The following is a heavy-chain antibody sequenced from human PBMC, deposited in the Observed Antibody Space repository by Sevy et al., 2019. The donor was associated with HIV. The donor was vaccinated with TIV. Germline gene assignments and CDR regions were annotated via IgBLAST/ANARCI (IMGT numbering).Heavy chain of an antibody. Sequence: RLSCAASGFTFHMYTMNWVRQARGKGLEWVSSIRSSSRSSYYADSVKGGLSISRHNAISSLYLKVNSLRSQYTVVYYCARRMFYYSWSGSKPDKNYYQYYGLDLWGQGTTVTVSS. CDR3: ARRMFYYSWSGSKPDKNYYQYYGLDL. CDR1: GFTFHMYT. V-gene: IGHV3-21*01. J-gene: IGHJ6*02. D-gene: IGHD3-3*01. CDR2: IRSSSRSS.